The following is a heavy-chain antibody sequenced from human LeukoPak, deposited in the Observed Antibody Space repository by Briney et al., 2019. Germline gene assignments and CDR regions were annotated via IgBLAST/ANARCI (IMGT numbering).Heavy chain of an antibody. V-gene: IGHV3-9*01. J-gene: IGHJ4*02. Sequence: GGSLRLSCAASGFTFDDYAMHWVRQAPGKGLERVSGISWNSGSIGYADSVKGRFTISRDNAKNSLYLQMNSLRAEDTALYYCAKDRAGWLLTYFDYWGQGTLVTVSS. CDR3: AKDRAGWLLTYFDY. D-gene: IGHD3-22*01. CDR2: ISWNSGSI. CDR1: GFTFDDYA.